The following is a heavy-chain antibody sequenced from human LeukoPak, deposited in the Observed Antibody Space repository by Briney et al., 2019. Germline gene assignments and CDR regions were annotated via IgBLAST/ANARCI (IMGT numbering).Heavy chain of an antibody. CDR3: ARDGPITYYYDSSGYYPFDY. CDR2: IIPILGIA. V-gene: IGHV1-69*04. D-gene: IGHD3-22*01. Sequence: SVKVSCKASGGTFSSYAISWVRQARGQGLEWMGRIIPILGIANYAQKFQGRVTITADKSTSTAYMELSSLRSEDTAVYYCARDGPITYYYDSSGYYPFDYWGQGTLVTVSS. J-gene: IGHJ4*02. CDR1: GGTFSSYA.